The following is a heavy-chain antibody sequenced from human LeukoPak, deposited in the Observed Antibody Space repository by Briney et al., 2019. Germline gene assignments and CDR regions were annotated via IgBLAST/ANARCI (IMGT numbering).Heavy chain of an antibody. V-gene: IGHV4-59*01. Sequence: SETLSLTCTVSNDSINNYYWSWIRQPPGKGLEWIGYIYYSGNTNYNPSLKSRVTISLDTPKNQFSLKLSSVTAADTAVYYCARKYNGYGGWIDYWAQGTLVTVSS. CDR1: NDSINNYY. CDR2: IYYSGNT. J-gene: IGHJ4*02. D-gene: IGHD5-12*01. CDR3: ARKYNGYGGWIDY.